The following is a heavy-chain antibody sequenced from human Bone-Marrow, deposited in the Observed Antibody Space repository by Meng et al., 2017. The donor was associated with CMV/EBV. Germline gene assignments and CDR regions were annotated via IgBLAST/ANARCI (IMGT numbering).Heavy chain of an antibody. V-gene: IGHV3-7*03. D-gene: IGHD6-13*01. CDR1: GLSFSTYW. J-gene: IGHJ4*02. CDR3: ARGDSSTTWLVFDY. CDR2: INQDGSER. Sequence: GESLKISCAVSGLSFSTYWMSWVRQAPGKGPEWVANINQDGSERFYVDSVKGRFTISRDDSRNTLFLQLNSLRDEDTAVFYCARGDSSTTWLVFDYWGLGTLVTVSS.